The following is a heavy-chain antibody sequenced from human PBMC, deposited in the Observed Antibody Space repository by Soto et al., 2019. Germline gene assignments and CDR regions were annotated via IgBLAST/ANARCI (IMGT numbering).Heavy chain of an antibody. J-gene: IGHJ4*02. Sequence: GGSLRLSCAASGFTFSSYGMHWVRQAPGKGLEWVAVIWYDGSNKYYADSVKGRFTISRDNSKNTLYLQMNSLRAEDTAVYYCARDPNWNYFFNWGQGTLVTVSS. D-gene: IGHD1-1*01. CDR2: IWYDGSNK. V-gene: IGHV3-33*01. CDR1: GFTFSSYG. CDR3: ARDPNWNYFFN.